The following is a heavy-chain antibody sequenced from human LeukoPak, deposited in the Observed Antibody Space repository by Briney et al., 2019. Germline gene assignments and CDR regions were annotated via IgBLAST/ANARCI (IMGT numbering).Heavy chain of an antibody. D-gene: IGHD4-17*01. CDR2: IYTSGSS. J-gene: IGHJ6*03. V-gene: IGHV4-4*07. CDR1: GGSINSYY. CDR3: ARAAYGDYRYYYFYLDV. Sequence: PSETLSLTCTVSGGSINSYYWSWIRQLAGKGLEWIGRIYTSGSSNYNPSLKSRVTMSVDTSKNQFSLRLTSVTAADTAVYYCARAAYGDYRYYYFYLDVWGKGTTVTVSS.